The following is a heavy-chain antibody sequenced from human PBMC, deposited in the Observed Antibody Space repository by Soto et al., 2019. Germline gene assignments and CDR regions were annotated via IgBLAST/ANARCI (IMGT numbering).Heavy chain of an antibody. D-gene: IGHD4-4*01. CDR1: GGTFSSYT. CDR3: ATVHGCNSGRVFHY. V-gene: IGHV1-69*02. Sequence: QVQLVQSGAEVKKPGSSVKVSCKASGGTFSSYTISWVRQAPGQGLEWMGRIIPIRGIANYAQKFQGRVTITADKSTSTAYMELSSLRSEDTAVYYCATVHGCNSGRVFHYWGQGTLVTVSS. J-gene: IGHJ4*02. CDR2: IIPIRGIA.